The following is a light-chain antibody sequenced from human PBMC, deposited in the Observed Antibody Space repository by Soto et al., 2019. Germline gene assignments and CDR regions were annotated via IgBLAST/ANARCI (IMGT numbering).Light chain of an antibody. Sequence: EIVMTQSPATLSVSPGERATLSCRASQSVKTNLAWYQQKPGQAPRLLIYGASTRATGISARFSGSGSGTEFTLTISGLQSEDFAVYYCQQRSEWPITFGQGTRLEIK. CDR1: QSVKTN. CDR3: QQRSEWPIT. V-gene: IGKV3-15*01. J-gene: IGKJ5*01. CDR2: GAS.